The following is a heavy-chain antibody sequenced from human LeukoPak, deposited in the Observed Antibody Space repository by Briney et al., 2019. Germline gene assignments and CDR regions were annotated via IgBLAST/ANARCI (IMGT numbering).Heavy chain of an antibody. Sequence: ASVKVSCKASGGTFSSYAISWVRQAPGQGLEWMGGIIPIFGTANYAQKFQGRVTITADESTSTAYMELSSLRSEDTAVYYCARDKQYYYDSSGLYYFDYWSQGTLVTVSS. J-gene: IGHJ4*02. CDR1: GGTFSSYA. V-gene: IGHV1-69*13. CDR2: IIPIFGTA. D-gene: IGHD3-22*01. CDR3: ARDKQYYYDSSGLYYFDY.